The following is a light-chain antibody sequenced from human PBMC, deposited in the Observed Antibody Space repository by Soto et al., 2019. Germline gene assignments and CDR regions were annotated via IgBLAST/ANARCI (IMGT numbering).Light chain of an antibody. Sequence: DIVMTQSPVSLAVSLGERATVNCKSSQSVLHRSSNKNFLAWYQQKPGQPPKLLISWASTRESGVPDRFSGSGSETDFALTISSLQAEDVAVYFCQHYYNTPWTFGQGTKVEIK. CDR2: WAS. CDR3: QHYYNTPWT. V-gene: IGKV4-1*01. J-gene: IGKJ1*01. CDR1: QSVLHRSSNKNF.